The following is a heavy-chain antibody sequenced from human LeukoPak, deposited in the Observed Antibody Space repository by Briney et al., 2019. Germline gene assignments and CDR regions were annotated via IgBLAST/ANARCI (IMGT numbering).Heavy chain of an antibody. CDR2: IYSGGST. CDR3: VRDKPAYYGSGSHFDY. Sequence: PGGSLRLSCAASGFTVSSNYMSWVRQAPGKGLEWVSVIYSGGSTYYADSVKGRVTISRDNSKNTLYLQMNSLRAEDTAVYYCVRDKPAYYGSGSHFDYWGQGALVTVSS. J-gene: IGHJ4*02. V-gene: IGHV3-66*01. CDR1: GFTVSSNY. D-gene: IGHD3-10*01.